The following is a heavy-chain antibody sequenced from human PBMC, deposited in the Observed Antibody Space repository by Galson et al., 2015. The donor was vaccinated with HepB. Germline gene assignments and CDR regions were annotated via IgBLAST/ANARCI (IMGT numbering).Heavy chain of an antibody. Sequence: SLRLSCAASGFTFSSCAMTWVRQAPGKGLEWVSGLSGSGGSTDYADSVKGRFTISRDNSKNTLYLQVNSLRAEDTAVYYCAKAAVTGSREGLDYWGQGTLVTVSS. J-gene: IGHJ4*02. V-gene: IGHV3-23*01. D-gene: IGHD6-19*01. CDR1: GFTFSSCA. CDR3: AKAAVTGSREGLDY. CDR2: LSGSGGST.